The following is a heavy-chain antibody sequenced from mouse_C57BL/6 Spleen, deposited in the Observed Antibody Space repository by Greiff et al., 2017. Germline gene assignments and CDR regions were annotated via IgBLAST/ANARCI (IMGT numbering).Heavy chain of an antibody. CDR3: TTVVGANDFDY. V-gene: IGHV1-69*01. D-gene: IGHD1-1*01. CDR2: IDPSDSYT. CDR1: GYTFTSYW. J-gene: IGHJ2*01. Sequence: VQLQQSGAELVMPGASVKLSCKASGYTFTSYWMPWVQQRPGQGLEWIGEIDPSDSYTNYNQKFKGKSTMTVDKASSTAYMQLSSLTSEDSAVYYCTTVVGANDFDYWGQGTTLTVSS.